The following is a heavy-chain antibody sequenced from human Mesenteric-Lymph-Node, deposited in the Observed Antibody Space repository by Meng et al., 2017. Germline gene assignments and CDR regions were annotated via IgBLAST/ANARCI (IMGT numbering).Heavy chain of an antibody. V-gene: IGHV1-2*06. D-gene: IGHD4-11*01. CDR1: GYTFTVYY. Sequence: QVQLVQSGAEVQKPGPPVTVSCKASGYTFTVYYMHWVRQAPGQGLEWMGRINPHTGGINYAQEFQGRVAMTRDTSISTAYMELSRLRTDDTAVYYCAKIGSNHQFDLWGQGTLVTVSS. J-gene: IGHJ4*02. CDR3: AKIGSNHQFDL. CDR2: INPHTGGI.